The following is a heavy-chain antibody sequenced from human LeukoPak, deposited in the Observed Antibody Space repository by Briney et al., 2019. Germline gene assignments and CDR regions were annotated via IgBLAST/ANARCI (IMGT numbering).Heavy chain of an antibody. J-gene: IGHJ4*02. CDR3: AKDRGAAAWVLYFDY. CDR2: ISYHGSDQ. CDR1: GFTFSSYG. D-gene: IGHD3-10*01. V-gene: IGHV3-30*18. Sequence: GGSLRLSYAASGFTFSSYGIHWVRQAPGKGLEWVAVISYHGSDQFYADSVEGRFTVSRDNSKNTLYLQMNSLRPEDTAVYFCAKDRGAAAWVLYFDYWGQGTLVTVSS.